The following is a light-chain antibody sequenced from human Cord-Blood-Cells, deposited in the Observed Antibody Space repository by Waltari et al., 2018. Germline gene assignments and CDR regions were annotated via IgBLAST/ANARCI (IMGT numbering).Light chain of an antibody. CDR1: QGVSSY. J-gene: IGKJ3*01. V-gene: IGKV3-11*01. Sequence: EIVLTQSPAPLSLSPGERATLSCRASQGVSSYLAWYQQKPGQAPRLLIYDASIRATGIPARFSGSGSATDFTLTISSLEPEDFAVYYCQQRSNWPLFTFGPGTKVDIK. CDR3: QQRSNWPLFT. CDR2: DAS.